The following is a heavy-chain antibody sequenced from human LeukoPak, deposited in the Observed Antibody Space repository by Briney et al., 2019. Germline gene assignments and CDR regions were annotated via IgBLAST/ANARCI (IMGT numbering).Heavy chain of an antibody. Sequence: SETLSLTCAVYGGSFSGHYWSWIRQPPGKGLEWIGDINHSGSTNYNPSLKSRVTISVDTSKNQFSLKLSSVTAADTAVYFSARVGYSYVLNDWSRTGLGAYPTKYYYHREVWGKGTTVTVSS. J-gene: IGHJ6*03. CDR3: ARVGYSYVLNDWSRTGLGAYPTKYYYHREV. D-gene: IGHD5-18*01. CDR1: GGSFSGHY. V-gene: IGHV4-34*01. CDR2: INHSGST.